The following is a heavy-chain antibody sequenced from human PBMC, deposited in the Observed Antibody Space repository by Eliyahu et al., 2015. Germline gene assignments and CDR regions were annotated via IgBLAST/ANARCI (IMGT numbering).Heavy chain of an antibody. CDR2: IRYDGSNK. V-gene: IGHV3-30*02. D-gene: IGHD3-22*01. CDR3: AKDVNYYDSSGYYLDY. CDR1: GFXFSSYG. Sequence: QVQLVESGGGVVQPGGSLXLSCAASGFXFSSYGMHWVRQAPGKGLEWVAFIRYDGSNKYYADSVKGRFTISRDNSKNTLYLQMNSLRAEDTAVYYCAKDVNYYDSSGYYLDYWGQGTLVTVSS. J-gene: IGHJ4*02.